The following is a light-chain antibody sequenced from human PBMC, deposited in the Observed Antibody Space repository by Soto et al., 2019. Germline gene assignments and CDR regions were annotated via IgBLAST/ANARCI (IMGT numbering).Light chain of an antibody. V-gene: IGLV2-14*01. CDR2: EVT. Sequence: QSALAQPASVSASPGQSITISCTGTSSDVGRYNYVSWYQHHPGKAPKLLIYEVTHRPSGVSNRFSGSKSGNTASLIISGLQAEDEADYYCSSYTGSISLYVFGAGTKLTVL. CDR1: SSDVGRYNY. CDR3: SSYTGSISLYV. J-gene: IGLJ1*01.